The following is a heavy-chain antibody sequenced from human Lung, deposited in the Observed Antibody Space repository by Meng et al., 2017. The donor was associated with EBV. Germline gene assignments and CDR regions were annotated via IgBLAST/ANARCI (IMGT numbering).Heavy chain of an antibody. Sequence: VQLGQSGAEVKKPGSSVKVACKTPGDSFSTQTFSWVRQAPGQGLEWMGGLIAVFDKTKAAPRFQDRVTFTADESTSTAYMELSSLTFDDTAVYFCARGRRNEPLFDYWGQGTLVTVSS. CDR2: LIAVFDKT. D-gene: IGHD1-14*01. CDR1: GDSFSTQT. CDR3: ARGRRNEPLFDY. V-gene: IGHV1-69*13. J-gene: IGHJ4*02.